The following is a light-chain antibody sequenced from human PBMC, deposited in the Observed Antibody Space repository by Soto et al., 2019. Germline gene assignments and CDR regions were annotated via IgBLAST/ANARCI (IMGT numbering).Light chain of an antibody. J-gene: IGLJ3*02. Sequence: QSVLTQQPSASGTPGQRVTITCSGSSSNIGFNYVYWYQRLPGTAPKLLIYRNNQRPSGVPDRFSGSKSDTSASLAISGLRSEDEAYYYCAAWDDSLSGVVFGGGTKVTVL. V-gene: IGLV1-47*01. CDR1: SSNIGFNY. CDR3: AAWDDSLSGVV. CDR2: RNN.